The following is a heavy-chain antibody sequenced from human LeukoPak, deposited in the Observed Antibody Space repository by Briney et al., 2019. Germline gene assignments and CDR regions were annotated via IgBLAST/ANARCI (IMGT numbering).Heavy chain of an antibody. CDR1: GGSISSGDYY. Sequence: SETLSLTCTVSGGSISSGDYYWSWIRQPPGKGLEWIGYIYYSGSTYYNPSLKSRVTISVDTSKNQFSLKLSSVTAADTAVYYCARGREWALSTHFDYWGQGTLVTVSS. CDR3: ARGREWALSTHFDY. D-gene: IGHD1-26*01. CDR2: IYYSGST. J-gene: IGHJ4*02. V-gene: IGHV4-30-4*01.